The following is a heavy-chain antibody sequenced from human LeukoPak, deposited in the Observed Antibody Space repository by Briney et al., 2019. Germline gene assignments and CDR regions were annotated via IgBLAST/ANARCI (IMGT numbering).Heavy chain of an antibody. CDR3: ARGLRPRDYYYYGLDV. D-gene: IGHD5/OR15-5a*01. Sequence: SETLSLTCTVSGGSIRTYYWSWIRQPPGKGLEWIGCISYSGSTDYNPSLKSRLTMSVATSKHQFSLKLSSVTAADTAMYYCARGLRPRDYYYYGLDVWGPGPTVTVSS. CDR1: GGSIRTYY. CDR2: ISYSGST. J-gene: IGHJ6*02. V-gene: IGHV4-59*01.